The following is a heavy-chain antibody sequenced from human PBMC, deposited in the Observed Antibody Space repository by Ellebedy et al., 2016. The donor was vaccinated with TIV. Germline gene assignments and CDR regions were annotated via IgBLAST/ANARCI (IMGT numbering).Heavy chain of an antibody. CDR1: GDSVSSDSY. CDR2: IYSTGST. CDR3: ARAGGQYFGDVRVEH. V-gene: IGHV4-61*01. Sequence: SETLSLTXTVSGDSVSSDSYWSWIRQAPGKGLEWIGYIYSTGSTNYNPSLKSRDTISGDASKNHFSLMLTSVTAADTALYFCARAGGQYFGDVRVEHWGLGTMVTVSS. D-gene: IGHD3-10*01. J-gene: IGHJ1*01.